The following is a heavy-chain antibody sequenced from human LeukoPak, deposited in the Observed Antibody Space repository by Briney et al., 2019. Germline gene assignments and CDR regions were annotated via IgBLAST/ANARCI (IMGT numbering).Heavy chain of an antibody. CDR3: ARYTSMVAFHAHGFDI. J-gene: IGHJ3*02. CDR1: GYSISSSNW. Sequence: KTSETLSLTCAVSGYSISSSNWWGWIRQPPGKGLEWIGYIYYSGSTNYNPSLKSRLTISVDRSKNQFSLKLSSVTAADTAVYYCARYTSMVAFHAHGFDIWGQGTMVTVS. CDR2: IYYSGST. V-gene: IGHV4-28*01. D-gene: IGHD5-18*01.